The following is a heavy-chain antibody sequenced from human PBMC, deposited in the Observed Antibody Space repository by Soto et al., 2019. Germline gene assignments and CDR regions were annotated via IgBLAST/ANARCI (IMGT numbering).Heavy chain of an antibody. CDR3: AKDKVTVVVPAPFDY. CDR1: GFTFSSYG. D-gene: IGHD2-21*02. J-gene: IGHJ4*02. Sequence: QVQLVESGGGVVQPGRSLRLSCAASGFTFSSYGMHWVRQAPGKGLEWVAVISYDGSNKYYADSVKGRFTVSRDKSKNTLYLQVNSLRAEDTDVYYGAKDKVTVVVPAPFDYWGQGTLVTVSS. V-gene: IGHV3-30*18. CDR2: ISYDGSNK.